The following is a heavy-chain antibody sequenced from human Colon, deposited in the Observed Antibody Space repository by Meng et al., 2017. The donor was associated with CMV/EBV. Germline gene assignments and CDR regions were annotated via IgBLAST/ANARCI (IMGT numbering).Heavy chain of an antibody. J-gene: IGHJ4*01. CDR1: GFTASDNY. CDR2: ISATGGTT. CDR3: ASVNFDYYYFKY. D-gene: IGHD1-26*01. Sequence: GESLKISCAASGFTASDNYMTWVRQAPGKGLEWIAYISATGGTTYYADSVRGRFTISRDNAKNSLYLQMNSLRAEDTAVYFCASVNFDYYYFKYWGQGALVTVSS. V-gene: IGHV3-11*04.